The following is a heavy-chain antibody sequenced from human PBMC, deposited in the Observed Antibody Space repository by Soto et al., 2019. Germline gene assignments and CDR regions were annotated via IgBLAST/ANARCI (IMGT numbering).Heavy chain of an antibody. V-gene: IGHV3-23*01. J-gene: IGHJ4*02. CDR1: GFTFSSYA. CDR2: ISGSGGST. D-gene: IGHD2-21*01. Sequence: GGSLRLSCAASGFTFSSYAMSWVRQAPGKGLEWVSAISGSGGSTYYADSVKGRFTISRDNSKNTLYLQMNSLRAEDTAVYYCAKVLGGIGPGVGGQNDYWGQGTLVTVSS. CDR3: AKVLGGIGPGVGGQNDY.